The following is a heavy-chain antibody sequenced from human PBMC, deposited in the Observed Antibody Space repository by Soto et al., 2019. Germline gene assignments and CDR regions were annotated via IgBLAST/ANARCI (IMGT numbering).Heavy chain of an antibody. CDR3: ARTFSGYYGY. CDR2: MNPNSGNT. Sequence: QVQLVQSGAEVKKPGASVRVSCKASGYPFSTYDISWVRQATGQGLEWLGWMNPNSGNTGYAQKFQGRVTMTRDTSISTAYMEMSNLRSEDTATYYCARTFSGYYGYWGQGTLVTVSS. V-gene: IGHV1-8*01. J-gene: IGHJ4*02. D-gene: IGHD5-12*01. CDR1: GYPFSTYD.